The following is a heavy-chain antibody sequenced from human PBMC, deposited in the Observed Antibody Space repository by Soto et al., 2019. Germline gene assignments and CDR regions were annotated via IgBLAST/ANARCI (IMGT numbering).Heavy chain of an antibody. CDR2: IRDIANSYTR. V-gene: IGHV3-72*01. J-gene: IGHJ2*01. CDR1: GFTFSDHS. D-gene: IGHD7-27*01. CDR3: ARIHLGRDTYFDL. Sequence: EVQLEESGGGLVQPGGSLTLSCAASGFTFSDHSLDWVRQAPGKGLEWVGRIRDIANSYTRDYAASVKGRFTISRDDSKNSLFLQMNRTKTEDTATYYCARIHLGRDTYFDLWCRSTLVTVSS.